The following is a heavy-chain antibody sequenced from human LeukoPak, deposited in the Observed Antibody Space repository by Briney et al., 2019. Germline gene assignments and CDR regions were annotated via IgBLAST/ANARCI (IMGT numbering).Heavy chain of an antibody. D-gene: IGHD5-24*01. CDR3: AKEGWDAFDI. CDR2: ISWNSVGI. V-gene: IGHV3-9*03. Sequence: PGRSLRLSCAASGFTFNDYAMHWVRQAPGKGLEWVSSISWNSVGIGYADSVKGRFTISRDNAKNSLYLQMNGLRLEDMALYYCAKEGWDAFDIWGQGTMDTVSS. J-gene: IGHJ3*02. CDR1: GFTFNDYA.